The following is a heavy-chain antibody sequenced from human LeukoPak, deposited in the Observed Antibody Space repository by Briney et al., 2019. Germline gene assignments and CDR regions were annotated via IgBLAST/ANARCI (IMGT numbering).Heavy chain of an antibody. D-gene: IGHD3-3*01. Sequence: GGSLRFSCAASGFTFSSYAMSWVRQAPGKGLEWVSAISGSGGSTYYADSVKGRFTISRDNSKNTLYLQMNSLRAEDTAVYYCAKGARFLEWLSDFDYWGQGTLVTVSS. J-gene: IGHJ4*02. CDR1: GFTFSSYA. CDR2: ISGSGGST. CDR3: AKGARFLEWLSDFDY. V-gene: IGHV3-23*01.